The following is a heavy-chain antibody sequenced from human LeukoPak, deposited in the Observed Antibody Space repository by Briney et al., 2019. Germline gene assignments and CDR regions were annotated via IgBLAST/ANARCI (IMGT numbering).Heavy chain of an antibody. Sequence: RPSETLSLTCAVYGGSFSGYYWGWIRQPPGTGLEWIGSIYNSGSTDYNPSLKSRVTISVATSKNQLSLKLNSVTAADTAVYYCAREVGPSYFDYWGQGTLVTVSS. CDR1: GGSFSGYY. CDR3: AREVGPSYFDY. V-gene: IGHV4-34*01. D-gene: IGHD3-10*01. J-gene: IGHJ4*02. CDR2: IYNSGST.